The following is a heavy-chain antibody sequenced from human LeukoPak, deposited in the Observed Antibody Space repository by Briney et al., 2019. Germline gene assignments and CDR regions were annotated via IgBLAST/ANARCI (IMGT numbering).Heavy chain of an antibody. D-gene: IGHD3-16*01. CDR2: IYYSGST. CDR1: GVSISSYH. V-gene: IGHV4-59*08. CDR3: ARLPREGGWRIDY. Sequence: SETLSLTCTVSGVSISSYHWSWIRQPPGKGLEWIGYIYYSGSTNSNPSLKSRVTISVDTSKNQFSLKLSSVTAADTAVYYCARLPREGGWRIDYWGQGALVTVSS. J-gene: IGHJ4*02.